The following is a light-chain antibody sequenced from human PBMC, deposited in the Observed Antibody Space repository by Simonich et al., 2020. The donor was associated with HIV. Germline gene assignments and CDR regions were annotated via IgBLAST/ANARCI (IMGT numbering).Light chain of an antibody. CDR3: LQHNSYLS. Sequence: DILMTQSPSSLPASVGDRVPITCRASKGSSNSLAWFQQKPGKVPKRLIFAASNLQSGVPSTFSGSGSGTEFTLTISSLQPEDLPTYYCLQHNSYLSFGGGTKVEI. V-gene: IGKV1-17*03. CDR1: KGSSNS. CDR2: AAS. J-gene: IGKJ4*01.